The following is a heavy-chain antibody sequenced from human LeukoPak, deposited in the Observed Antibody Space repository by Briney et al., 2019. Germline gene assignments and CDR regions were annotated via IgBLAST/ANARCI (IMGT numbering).Heavy chain of an antibody. Sequence: SETLSLTCTVSGGSISSHYWSWIRQPPGKGLEWIGYIYYSGSTNYNTSLKSRVTISVDTSKNQFSLKLSSVTAADTAVYYCARDSYDDFWSGYYHWFDPWGQGTLVTVSS. CDR1: GGSISSHY. J-gene: IGHJ5*02. CDR3: ARDSYDDFWSGYYHWFDP. V-gene: IGHV4-59*11. D-gene: IGHD3-3*01. CDR2: IYYSGST.